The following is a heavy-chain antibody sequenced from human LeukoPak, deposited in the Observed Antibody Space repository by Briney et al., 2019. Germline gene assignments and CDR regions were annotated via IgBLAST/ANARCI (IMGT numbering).Heavy chain of an antibody. V-gene: IGHV4-61*02. Sequence: PSQTLSLTCAVSGGSISSGSYYWSWIRQPAGKGLEWIGRIYTSGSNNYNPSLKSRVTLLVDTSKNQFSVKLSSVTAADTAVYYCARERGSYPWYFDYWGQGTLVTVS. D-gene: IGHD1-26*01. CDR2: IYTSGSN. CDR3: ARERGSYPWYFDY. J-gene: IGHJ4*02. CDR1: GGSISSGSYY.